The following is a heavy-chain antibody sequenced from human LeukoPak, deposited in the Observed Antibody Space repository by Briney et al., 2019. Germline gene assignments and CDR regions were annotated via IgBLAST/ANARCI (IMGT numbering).Heavy chain of an antibody. CDR1: GGSVSSGTYY. Sequence: SETLSLTCTVSGGSVSSGTYYWSWIRQPPGTRLEWIGYIYYSGTTNYNPSFKSRVTMSVDTSKNQFSLKLSSVTAADTAVYYCARGADVNGLDVWGQGTTVTVSS. CDR3: ARGADVNGLDV. D-gene: IGHD3-16*01. V-gene: IGHV4-61*01. J-gene: IGHJ6*02. CDR2: IYYSGTT.